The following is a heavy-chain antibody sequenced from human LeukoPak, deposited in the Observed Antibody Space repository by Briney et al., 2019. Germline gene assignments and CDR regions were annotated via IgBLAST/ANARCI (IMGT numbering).Heavy chain of an antibody. Sequence: SETLSLTCAVYGGSFSGYYWSWIRQPPGKGLEWIGEINHSGSTNYNPSLKSRVTISVDTSKNQFSLKLSSVTAADTAVYYCARHLGYDYFDYWGQGTLVTVSS. CDR3: ARHLGYDYFDY. CDR2: INHSGST. V-gene: IGHV4-34*01. J-gene: IGHJ4*02. CDR1: GGSFSGYY. D-gene: IGHD5-12*01.